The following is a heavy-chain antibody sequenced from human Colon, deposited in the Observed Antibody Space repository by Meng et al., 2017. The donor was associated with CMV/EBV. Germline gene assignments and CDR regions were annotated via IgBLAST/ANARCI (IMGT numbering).Heavy chain of an antibody. Sequence: GESLKISCAASGFTFSGYAMSWVRPAPGKGLEWVSAISNGGGNTYYADSVRGRFTISRDNSKNTLSLQMNSLRDEDTAAYYCARGVRGVWAEYFQHWGQGTLVTVSS. CDR2: ISNGGGNT. D-gene: IGHD3-10*01. V-gene: IGHV3-23*01. J-gene: IGHJ1*01. CDR1: GFTFSGYA. CDR3: ARGVRGVWAEYFQH.